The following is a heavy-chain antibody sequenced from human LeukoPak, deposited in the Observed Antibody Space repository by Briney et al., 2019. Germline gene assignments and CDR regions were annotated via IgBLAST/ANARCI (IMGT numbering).Heavy chain of an antibody. CDR1: GFTFDDYA. CDR3: AKDRGWNYATYYFDY. D-gene: IGHD1-7*01. CDR2: ISWNSGSR. J-gene: IGHJ4*02. Sequence: GRSLRLSCVASGFTFDDYAMHWVRQAPGKGLEWVSGISWNSGSRGYADSVKGRFTISRDNAKTSLYLQMNSLTVEDMAVYYCAKDRGWNYATYYFDYWGQGTLVTVSS. V-gene: IGHV3-9*03.